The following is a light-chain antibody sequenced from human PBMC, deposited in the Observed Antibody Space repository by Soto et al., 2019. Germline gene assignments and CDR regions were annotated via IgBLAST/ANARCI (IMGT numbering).Light chain of an antibody. Sequence: AIQLTQSPSSLSASVGDRVTITCRASQGISTLLAWYQQKTGKAPKVLIYESSLLQSGVPSRFRGSGSGTDFTLTISRLQPEDFATYYCQHFKSFPITFGQGTRLEIK. J-gene: IGKJ5*01. CDR2: ESS. V-gene: IGKV1-13*02. CDR1: QGISTL. CDR3: QHFKSFPIT.